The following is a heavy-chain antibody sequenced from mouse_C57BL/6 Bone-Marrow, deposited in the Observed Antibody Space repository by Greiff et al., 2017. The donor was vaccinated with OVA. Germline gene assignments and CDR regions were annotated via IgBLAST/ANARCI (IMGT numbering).Heavy chain of an antibody. CDR3: ARRGYYGSKFAY. D-gene: IGHD1-1*01. J-gene: IGHJ3*01. Sequence: VQLQQPGAELVKPGASVKLSCKASGYTFTSYWMQWVKQRPGQGLEWIGEIDPSDSYTNYNQKVKGKATLTVDTSSSTAYMQLSSLTSEDSAVYYCARRGYYGSKFAYWGQGTLVTVSA. CDR2: IDPSDSYT. CDR1: GYTFTSYW. V-gene: IGHV1-50*01.